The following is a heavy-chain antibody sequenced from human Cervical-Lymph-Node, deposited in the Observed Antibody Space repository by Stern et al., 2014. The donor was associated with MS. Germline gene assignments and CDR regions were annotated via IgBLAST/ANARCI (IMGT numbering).Heavy chain of an antibody. CDR1: GFSFSDYG. J-gene: IGHJ4*02. Sequence: VQLVESGGGVVQPGTSLRLSCAASGFSFSDYGIHWVRQAPGQALEWVAVISYDGTHKYYADSLKGRVTISRDNSKNTLSLQMSSLRSDDTAVYYCAKDLGGNAFDYWGQGTLVTVSS. V-gene: IGHV3-30*18. CDR2: ISYDGTHK. CDR3: AKDLGGNAFDY. D-gene: IGHD4-23*01.